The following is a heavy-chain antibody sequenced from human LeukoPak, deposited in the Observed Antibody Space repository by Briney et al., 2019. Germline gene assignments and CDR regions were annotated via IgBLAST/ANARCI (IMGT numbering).Heavy chain of an antibody. CDR3: AREDSGSYYNYYYFYMDV. CDR1: GGSISSGGYS. Sequence: SETLSLTCAVSGGSISSGGYSWSWIRQPPGKGLEWIGYIYYSGSTYYNPSLKSRVTISVDTSKTQFSLRLSSVTAADTAVYYCAREDSGSYYNYYYFYMDVWGKGTTVTISS. J-gene: IGHJ6*03. CDR2: IYYSGST. V-gene: IGHV4-30-4*07. D-gene: IGHD3-10*01.